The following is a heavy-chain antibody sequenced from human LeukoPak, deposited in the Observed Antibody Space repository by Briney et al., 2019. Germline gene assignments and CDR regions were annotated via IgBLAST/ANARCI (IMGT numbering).Heavy chain of an antibody. V-gene: IGHV3-7*01. CDR3: AELGITMIGGV. CDR1: GFTFSSYW. CDR2: IKQDGSEK. J-gene: IGHJ6*04. D-gene: IGHD3-10*02. Sequence: GSLRLSCAASGFTFSSYWMSWVRQAPGKGLEWVASIKQDGSEKYYVDSVKGRFTISRDNAKNSLYPQMNSLRAEDTAVYYCAELGITMIGGVWGKGTTVTISS.